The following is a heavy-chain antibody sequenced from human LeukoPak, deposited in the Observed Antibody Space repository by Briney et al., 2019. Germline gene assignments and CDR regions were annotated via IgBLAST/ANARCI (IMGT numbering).Heavy chain of an antibody. V-gene: IGHV1-46*01. CDR1: GYTFTSYY. D-gene: IGHD3-22*01. J-gene: IGHJ6*03. Sequence: ASVKVSCKASGYTFTSYYMHWVRQAPGQGLEWMGIINPSGGSTSYAQKFQGRVTMTRDTSTSTVYMELSSLRSEDTAVYYCARGLNDYDSSGSYCMDVWGKGTTVTISS. CDR3: ARGLNDYDSSGSYCMDV. CDR2: INPSGGST.